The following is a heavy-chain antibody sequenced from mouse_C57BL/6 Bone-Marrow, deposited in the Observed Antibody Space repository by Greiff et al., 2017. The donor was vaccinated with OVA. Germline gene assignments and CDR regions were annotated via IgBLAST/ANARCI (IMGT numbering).Heavy chain of an antibody. V-gene: IGHV1-81*01. CDR1: GYTFTSYG. J-gene: IGHJ3*01. CDR3: ARPPYYSWFAY. D-gene: IGHD1-1*02. Sequence: VQLQESGAELARPGASVKLSCKASGYTFTSYGISWVKQRTGQGLEWIGEIYPRSGNTYYNEKFKGKATLTADKSSSTAYMELRSLTSEDSAVYFCARPPYYSWFAYWGQGTLVTVSA. CDR2: IYPRSGNT.